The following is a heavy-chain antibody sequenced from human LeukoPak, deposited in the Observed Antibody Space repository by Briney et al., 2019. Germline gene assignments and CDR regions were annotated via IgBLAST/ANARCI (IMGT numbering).Heavy chain of an antibody. V-gene: IGHV4-34*01. CDR3: ARGSRYCSSISCYKYYYAMDV. J-gene: IGHJ6*02. Sequence: PSDTLSLTSAVYGGPFRDSYWSWIRQPHGKGLEWIGEINHSGSTNFKSSLKSRVIISVDTSKNQFSLKLSSVTAADTAVYFCARGSRYCSSISCYKYYYAMDVWGQGTTVTVSS. D-gene: IGHD2-2*02. CDR1: GGPFRDSY. CDR2: INHSGST.